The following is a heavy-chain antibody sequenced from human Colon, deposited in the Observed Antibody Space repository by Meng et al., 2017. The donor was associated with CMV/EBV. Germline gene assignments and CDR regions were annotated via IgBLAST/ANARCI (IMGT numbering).Heavy chain of an antibody. Sequence: GESLKISCAASGFTFSRHTMNWVRQAPGKGLEWVSSISSTSSSMFYADSVKGRFTVSRDNAKNLLYLQMHSLRAEDTAVYYCARDRLDDYSTTNFDLWGQGTLVTVSS. D-gene: IGHD4-11*01. CDR3: ARDRLDDYSTTNFDL. CDR1: GFTFSRHT. V-gene: IGHV3-21*01. CDR2: ISSTSSSM. J-gene: IGHJ4*02.